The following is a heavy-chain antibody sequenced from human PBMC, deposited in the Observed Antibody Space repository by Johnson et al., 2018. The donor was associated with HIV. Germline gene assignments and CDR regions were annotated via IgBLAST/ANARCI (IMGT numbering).Heavy chain of an antibody. Sequence: VQLVESGGGVVQPGRSLRLSCAASGFTFSDYYMSWIRQAPGKGLEWVSYISSSGSTIYYADSVKGRFTISRDNAKNSLYLQITSLSTEYTALYCCAREPVAGPGSNAFDIWGQGTMVTVSS. V-gene: IGHV3-11*01. CDR1: GFTFSDYY. CDR2: ISSSGSTI. D-gene: IGHD6-19*01. J-gene: IGHJ3*02. CDR3: AREPVAGPGSNAFDI.